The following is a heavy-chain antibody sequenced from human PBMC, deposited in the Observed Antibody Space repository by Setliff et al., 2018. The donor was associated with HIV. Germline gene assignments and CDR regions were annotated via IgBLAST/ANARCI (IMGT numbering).Heavy chain of an antibody. J-gene: IGHJ2*01. Sequence: LSLTCAVYGGSFSGYYWSWIRQPPGKGLEWIGSIYHSGSTYHNPSLKSRVTISVDTSKNQFSLKLSSVTAADTAVYYCARHDGTNCGGDCYLLGYFDLWGRGTLVTVSS. D-gene: IGHD2-21*02. CDR1: GGSFSGYY. CDR3: ARHDGTNCGGDCYLLGYFDL. V-gene: IGHV4-34*01. CDR2: IYHSGST.